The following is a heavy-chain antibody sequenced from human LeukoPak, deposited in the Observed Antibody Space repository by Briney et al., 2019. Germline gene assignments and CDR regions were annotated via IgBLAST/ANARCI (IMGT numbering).Heavy chain of an antibody. V-gene: IGHV1-2*02. CDR3: GKQLIYYYYGMDV. CDR2: INPNSGGT. CDR1: GHTFTGYY. J-gene: IGHJ6*02. Sequence: ASVKVSCKASGHTFTGYYMHWVRQAPGQGLEWMGWINPNSGGTNYAQKFQGRVTMTRDTSISTAYMELSRLRSDDTAVYYCGKQLIYYYYGMDVWGQGTTVTVSS. D-gene: IGHD6-13*01.